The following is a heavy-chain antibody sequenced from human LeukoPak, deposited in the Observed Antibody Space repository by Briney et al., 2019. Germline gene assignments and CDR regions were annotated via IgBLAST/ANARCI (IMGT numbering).Heavy chain of an antibody. V-gene: IGHV1-24*01. CDR1: GYTLTELS. Sequence: GASVKVSCKVSGYTLTELSMHWVRQAPGKGPEWMGGFDPEDGETIYAQKFQGRVTMTEDTSTDTAYMELSSLRSEDTAVYYCATDFPYYYDSSGYYFGYWGQGTLVTVSS. J-gene: IGHJ4*02. CDR2: FDPEDGET. D-gene: IGHD3-22*01. CDR3: ATDFPYYYDSSGYYFGY.